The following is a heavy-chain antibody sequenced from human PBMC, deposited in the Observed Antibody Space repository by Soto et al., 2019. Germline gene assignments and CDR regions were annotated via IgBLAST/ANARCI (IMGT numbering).Heavy chain of an antibody. CDR1: GFTFSSYS. CDR2: IISSSSST. J-gene: IGHJ6*02. CDR3: GKGRSYYYYYRVDV. V-gene: IGHV3-23*05. Sequence: GGSLRLSCAASGFTFSSYSMNWVRQAPGKGLEWVSYIISSSSSTYYADSVKGRFTISRDNSKSTLYLQMNSLRAEDTAVYYCGKGRSYYYYYRVDVWGQGTTVTVSS. D-gene: IGHD1-26*01.